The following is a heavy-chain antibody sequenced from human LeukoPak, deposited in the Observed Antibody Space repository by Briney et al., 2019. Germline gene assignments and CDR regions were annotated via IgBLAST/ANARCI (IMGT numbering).Heavy chain of an antibody. CDR1: GLPISDYS. J-gene: IGHJ4*02. CDR3: ARDHNYAFDN. V-gene: IGHV3-48*04. CDR2: IGISSGNT. Sequence: GGSQRLSCTASGLPISDYSMNWVRQAPGKGLEWISYIGISSGNTKYADSVKGRFTISADNARNSLYLQMNSLRVEDTAVYYCARDHNYAFDNWGQGTLVSVSS. D-gene: IGHD1-1*01.